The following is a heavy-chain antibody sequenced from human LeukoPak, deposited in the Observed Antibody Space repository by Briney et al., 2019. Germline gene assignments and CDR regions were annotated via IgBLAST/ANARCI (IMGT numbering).Heavy chain of an antibody. J-gene: IGHJ4*02. CDR3: ARYVSVADAYYFDY. D-gene: IGHD6-19*01. V-gene: IGHV6-1*01. Sequence: SQTLSLTCAISGDSVSSKSAAWTWIRQSPSRGLEWLGRTYYRSRWYNDYAVSVKSRITINPDTSKNQFSLQLNSVTPEDTAVYYCARYVSVADAYYFDYWGQGTLVTVSS. CDR1: GDSVSSKSAA. CDR2: TYYRSRWYN.